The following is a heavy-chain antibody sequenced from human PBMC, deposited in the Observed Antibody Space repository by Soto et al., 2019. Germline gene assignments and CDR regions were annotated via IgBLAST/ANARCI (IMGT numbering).Heavy chain of an antibody. CDR3: AHSGSPFYSSSWRTYYFDY. D-gene: IGHD6-13*01. Sequence: SGPTLVNPTQTLTLTCTFSGFSLSTSGVGVGWIRQPPGKALEWLALIYWDDDKRYSPSLKSRLTITKDTSKNQVVLTMTNMDPVDTATYYCAHSGSPFYSSSWRTYYFDYWGQGTLVTVSS. CDR2: IYWDDDK. V-gene: IGHV2-5*02. J-gene: IGHJ4*02. CDR1: GFSLSTSGVG.